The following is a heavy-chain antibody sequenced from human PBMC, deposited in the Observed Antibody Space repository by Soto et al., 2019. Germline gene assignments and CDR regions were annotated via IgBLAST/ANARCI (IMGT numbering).Heavy chain of an antibody. Sequence: QVQLVQSGAEVKEPGSSVKVSCKASGGGNLRDYRTTWVRRAPGQGLEWMGGIIHKLGSANYAQNFQGRVTVTSDESTNTVYMELMSLRSDDTAVYYWARGGAGYNFGAGYWCQGTPVTVSS. V-gene: IGHV1-69*01. CDR1: GGGNLRDYR. J-gene: IGHJ4*02. CDR3: ARGGAGYNFGAGY. D-gene: IGHD5-12*01. CDR2: IIHKLGSA.